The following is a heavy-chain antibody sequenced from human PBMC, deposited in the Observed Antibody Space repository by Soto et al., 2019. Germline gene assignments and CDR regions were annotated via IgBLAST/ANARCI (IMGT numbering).Heavy chain of an antibody. D-gene: IGHD6-19*01. CDR1: GFTFSAYG. V-gene: IGHV3-30*18. J-gene: IGHJ5*01. CDR2: ISNNGNNR. Sequence: QVDLVESGGGVVKPGRSLRLSCEASGFTFSAYGMHWVRQAPGKGLECVAAISNNGNNRYYADSVKGRFTISRDNSKNTLYLQMNSLRSEDTDIYYCPKETAVAYQLFDSWGQGTLVTVSS. CDR3: PKETAVAYQLFDS.